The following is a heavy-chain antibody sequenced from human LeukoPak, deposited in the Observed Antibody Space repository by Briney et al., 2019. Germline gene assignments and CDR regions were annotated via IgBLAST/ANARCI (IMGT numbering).Heavy chain of an antibody. CDR3: ARDLSSSWYSLGS. J-gene: IGHJ5*02. Sequence: GGSLRLSCAASGFTFSSCAMSWVRQAPGKGLEWVSGINWDGGATSYADSVKGRFTISRDHAENSVYLQMNSLTVEDTALYYCARDLSSSWYSLGSWGQGTLVIVSS. D-gene: IGHD6-13*01. V-gene: IGHV3-20*04. CDR1: GFTFSSCA. CDR2: INWDGGAT.